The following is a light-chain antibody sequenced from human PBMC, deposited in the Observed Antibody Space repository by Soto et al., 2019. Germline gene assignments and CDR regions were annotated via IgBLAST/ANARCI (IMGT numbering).Light chain of an antibody. Sequence: AIQMAQSPSALSSSVGDRFTSTCRASQGIGNDVGWFQQKPGKTPKLLIYAAATLQSGVPSRIIGSRSGTDFTLTISSQQPEDFATYYCLHDHNYPLSFGGGTKVEIK. CDR2: AAA. CDR1: QGIGND. J-gene: IGKJ4*01. V-gene: IGKV1-6*02. CDR3: LHDHNYPLS.